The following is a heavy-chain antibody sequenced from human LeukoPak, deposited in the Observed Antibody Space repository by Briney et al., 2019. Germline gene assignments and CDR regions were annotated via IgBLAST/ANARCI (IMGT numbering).Heavy chain of an antibody. CDR2: ISTSISYT. D-gene: IGHD3-10*01. J-gene: IGHJ4*02. CDR1: GFTFRSYS. Sequence: GGSLRLSCAASGFTFRSYSMNWVRQAPGKGLEWVSSISTSISYTFHADSVKGRFTISRDNAKNSLYLQMNSLRAEDTAVYYCARDLSYGSGDYWGQGTLVTVSS. CDR3: ARDLSYGSGDY. V-gene: IGHV3-21*01.